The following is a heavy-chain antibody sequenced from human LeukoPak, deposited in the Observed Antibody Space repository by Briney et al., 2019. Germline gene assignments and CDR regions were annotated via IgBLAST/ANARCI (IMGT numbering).Heavy chain of an antibody. CDR1: GYTFTGYY. J-gene: IGHJ4*02. D-gene: IGHD3-10*01. CDR3: ARVVGGNYYGSETGDY. V-gene: IGHV1-2*02. CDR2: INHNSGGT. Sequence: ASVKVSCKASGYTFTGYYMHWVRQAPGQGLEWMGWINHNSGGTKYVQKFQGRVSMTRDTSISTAYMELSRLRSDDTAVYYCARVVGGNYYGSETGDYWGQGTLVTVSS.